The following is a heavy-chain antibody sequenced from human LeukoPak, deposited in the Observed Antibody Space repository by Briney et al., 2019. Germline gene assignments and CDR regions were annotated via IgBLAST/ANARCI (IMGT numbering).Heavy chain of an antibody. CDR3: ARVGYSSGWYAGDLDY. D-gene: IGHD6-19*01. CDR1: GGSISSGGYY. J-gene: IGHJ4*02. Sequence: SETLSLTCTVSGGSISSGGYYWSWIRQHPGKGLEWIGYIYYSGSTYYNPSLKSRVTISVDTSKNQFSLKLSSVTAADTAVYYCARVGYSSGWYAGDLDYWGQGTLVTVSS. CDR2: IYYSGST. V-gene: IGHV4-31*03.